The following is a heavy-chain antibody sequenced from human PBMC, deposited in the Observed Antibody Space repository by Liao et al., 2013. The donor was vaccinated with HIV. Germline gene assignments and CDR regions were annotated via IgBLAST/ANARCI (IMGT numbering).Heavy chain of an antibody. Sequence: LQLQESGPGLVKPSETLSLPCSVSGGSVSSDAHYWAWFRQPPEKGLEWIGSVHHSGSAYYSPSLRSRVTISVDTSKKQFSLKLTSVTAADTGVFYCARERGTGTLEYWGQGTLVTVSS. J-gene: IGHJ4*02. CDR1: GGSVSSDAHY. D-gene: IGHD1-1*01. CDR3: ARERGTGTLEY. CDR2: VHHSGSA. V-gene: IGHV4-39*07.